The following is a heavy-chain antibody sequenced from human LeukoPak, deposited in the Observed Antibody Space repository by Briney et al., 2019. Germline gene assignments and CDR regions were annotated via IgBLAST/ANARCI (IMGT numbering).Heavy chain of an antibody. J-gene: IGHJ4*02. D-gene: IGHD6-13*01. V-gene: IGHV1-69*10. Sequence: ASVKVSCKASGGTFRNYTFSWVRQAPGQGLEWMGGSIPIFGIVNYAQKFQGRVTMTTDTSTSTAYMELRSLRSDDTAVYYCARDESRAARRIGYWGQGTLVTVSS. CDR3: ARDESRAARRIGY. CDR1: GGTFRNYT. CDR2: SIPIFGIV.